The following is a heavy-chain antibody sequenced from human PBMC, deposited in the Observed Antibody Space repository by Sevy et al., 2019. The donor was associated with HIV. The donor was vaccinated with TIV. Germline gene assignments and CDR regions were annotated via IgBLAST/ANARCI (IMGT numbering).Heavy chain of an antibody. J-gene: IGHJ6*02. CDR1: GFTFSSYA. D-gene: IGHD6-13*01. CDR2: ISYDGSNK. V-gene: IGHV3-30-3*01. CDR3: ARVGASSSWDGGSYGMDV. Sequence: GGSLRLSCAASGFTFSSYAMHWVRQAPGKGLEWVAVISYDGSNKYYADSVKGRFTISRDNSKNTLYLQMNSLRAEATAVYYCARVGASSSWDGGSYGMDVWGQGTTVTVSS.